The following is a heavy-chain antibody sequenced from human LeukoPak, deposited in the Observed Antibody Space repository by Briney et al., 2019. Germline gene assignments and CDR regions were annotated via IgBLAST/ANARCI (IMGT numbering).Heavy chain of an antibody. J-gene: IGHJ4*02. CDR1: GLTFSSYS. Sequence: PGGSLRLSCAASGLTFSSYSMNWVRQAPGKGLEWVPSISSSSSYIYYADSVKGRFTISRDNAKNSLYLQMNSLRAEDTAVYYCASLTDIEAGAVRYWGQGTLVTVSS. V-gene: IGHV3-21*01. CDR2: ISSSSSYI. D-gene: IGHD1-26*01. CDR3: ASLTDIEAGAVRY.